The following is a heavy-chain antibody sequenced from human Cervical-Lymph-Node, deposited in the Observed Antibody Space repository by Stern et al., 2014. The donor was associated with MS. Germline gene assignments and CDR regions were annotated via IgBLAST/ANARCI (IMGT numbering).Heavy chain of an antibody. D-gene: IGHD4-17*01. CDR3: TRNGYYCLDS. V-gene: IGHV4-4*02. CDR2: IYQSGST. Sequence: QVQLQESGPGLVKPAGTLSLTCAVSGGSISGTAWWSWVRQPPGKGLEWIGEIYQSGSTNYNPSLKSRVTISLGKSKNQFSLNRSSVTAADTAVYYCTRNGYYCLDSWGQGTLVTVSS. J-gene: IGHJ4*02. CDR1: GGSISGTAW.